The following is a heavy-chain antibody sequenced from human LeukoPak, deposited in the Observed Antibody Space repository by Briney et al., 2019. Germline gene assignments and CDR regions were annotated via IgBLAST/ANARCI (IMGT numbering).Heavy chain of an antibody. CDR3: ARAIRYFDWLLPTADY. D-gene: IGHD3-9*01. CDR1: GFTFRRYW. J-gene: IGHJ4*02. V-gene: IGHV3-7*01. CDR2: IKQDGSEK. Sequence: GGSLRLSCAASGFTFRRYWMSWVREAPGKGLEWVANIKQDGSEKYYVDSVKGRFTISRDNAKNSLFLQMNSLRAEDTAVYYCARAIRYFDWLLPTADYWGQGTLVTVSS.